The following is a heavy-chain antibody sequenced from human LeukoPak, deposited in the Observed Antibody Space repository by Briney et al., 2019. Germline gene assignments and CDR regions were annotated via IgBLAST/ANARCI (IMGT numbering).Heavy chain of an antibody. CDR3: TRAPVLLWFGGFTGYPDY. CDR2: IRSKAYGGTT. Sequence: PGRSLRLSCTASGFTFGDYAMSWFRQAPGKGLEWVGFIRSKAYGGTTEYAASVKGRFTISRDDSKSIAYLQMNSLKTEDTAVYYCTRAPVLLWFGGFTGYPDYWGQGTLVTVSS. J-gene: IGHJ4*02. CDR1: GFTFGDYA. V-gene: IGHV3-49*03. D-gene: IGHD3-10*01.